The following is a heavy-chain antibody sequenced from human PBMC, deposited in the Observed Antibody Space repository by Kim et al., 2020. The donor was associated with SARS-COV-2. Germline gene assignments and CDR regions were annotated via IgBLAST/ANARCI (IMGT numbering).Heavy chain of an antibody. D-gene: IGHD3-10*01. CDR1: GFTFSSYG. V-gene: IGHV3-30*03. CDR3: ATQAQSAPSGKQIY. J-gene: IGHJ4*02. CDR2: ISYDGSNK. Sequence: GGSLRLSCAASGFTFSSYGMHWVRQAPGKGLEWVAVISYDGSNKYYADSVKGRFTISRDNSKNTLYLQMNSLRAEDTAVYYCATQAQSAPSGKQIYWGQGTLVTVSS.